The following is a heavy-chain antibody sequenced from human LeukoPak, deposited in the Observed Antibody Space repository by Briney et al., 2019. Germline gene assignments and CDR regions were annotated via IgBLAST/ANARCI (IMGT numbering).Heavy chain of an antibody. CDR1: GFTFSSYG. CDR2: ISYDGSNK. J-gene: IGHJ4*02. Sequence: GGSLRLSCAASGFTFSSYGMHWVRQAPGKGLEWVAVISYDGSNKYYADSVKGRFTISRDNSKNTLYLQMNSLRAEDTAVYYCAKAGDILGFGELSYFDYWGQGTLVTVSS. V-gene: IGHV3-30*18. CDR3: AKAGDILGFGELSYFDY. D-gene: IGHD3-10*01.